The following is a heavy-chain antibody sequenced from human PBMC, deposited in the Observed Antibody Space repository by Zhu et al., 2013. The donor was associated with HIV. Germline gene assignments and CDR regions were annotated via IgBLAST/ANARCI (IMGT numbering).Heavy chain of an antibody. Sequence: QVQLVQSGAEVKKPGASVKVSCKASGYTFTSYGISWVRQAPGQGLEWMGWISAYNGNTNYAQKLQGRVTMTTDTSTSTAYMELRSLRSDDTAVYYCARDVRGIAAAGPYYYGMDVVGPRDHGSPSP. D-gene: IGHD6-13*01. CDR1: GYTFTSYG. CDR2: ISAYNGNT. V-gene: IGHV1-18*01. J-gene: IGHJ6*02. CDR3: ARDVRGIAAAGPYYYGMDV.